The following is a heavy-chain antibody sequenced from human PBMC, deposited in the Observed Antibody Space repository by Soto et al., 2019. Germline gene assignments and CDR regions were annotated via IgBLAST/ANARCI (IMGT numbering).Heavy chain of an antibody. Sequence: QVQLVESGGGVVQPGRSLRLSCAASGFTFSSYAMHWVRQAPGKGLEWVAVISYDGSNKYYADSVKGRFTISRDNSKNTLYLQMNSLRAEDTAGYYCARYRGSSSCYYDGMDVWGQGTTVTVSS. CDR3: ARYRGSSSCYYDGMDV. J-gene: IGHJ6*02. CDR1: GFTFSSYA. D-gene: IGHD1-26*01. CDR2: ISYDGSNK. V-gene: IGHV3-30-3*01.